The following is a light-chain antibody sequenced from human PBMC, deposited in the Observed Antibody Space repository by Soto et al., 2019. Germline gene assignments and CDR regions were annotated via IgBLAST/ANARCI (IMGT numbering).Light chain of an antibody. Sequence: EVVLTQSPGTLSLSPGERVTRXXRASQTVTNDYLAWYQQKDGQAPRXXIYDASTRATGVPDRFNGSGSGPEYTLTITRLEPEDFAVYSCQQYGFSPISFGQGTRLEIK. J-gene: IGKJ5*01. V-gene: IGKV3-20*01. CDR1: QTVTNDY. CDR3: QQYGFSPIS. CDR2: DAS.